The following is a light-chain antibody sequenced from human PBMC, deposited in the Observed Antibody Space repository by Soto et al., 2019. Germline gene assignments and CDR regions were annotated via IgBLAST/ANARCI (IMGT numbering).Light chain of an antibody. V-gene: IGKV3-20*01. CDR1: QSVSSSY. CDR2: GAS. Sequence: EIVLTQSPGTLSLSPGERATLSCRASQSVSSSYLAWYQQKPGQAPRLLIYGASNRATGIPDRFSGSGSGADFTLIIIRLEPEDFSVYFCQQYNNSPEYTFGQGTKLEIK. CDR3: QQYNNSPEYT. J-gene: IGKJ2*01.